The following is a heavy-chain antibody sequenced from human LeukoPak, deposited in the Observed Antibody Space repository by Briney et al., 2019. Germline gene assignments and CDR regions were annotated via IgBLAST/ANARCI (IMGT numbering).Heavy chain of an antibody. CDR2: IYGSGDKT. Sequence: GGSLRLSCAASGFPFSSYAMNWVRQAPGKGLEGVSVIYGSGDKTCYSDSVKGRFTISRDNSKNTLYLQMNSLRVDDTAVYYCAKERSSGLHDAFDIWGQGTMVTVSS. J-gene: IGHJ3*02. V-gene: IGHV3-23*01. CDR3: AKERSSGLHDAFDI. D-gene: IGHD6-6*01. CDR1: GFPFSSYA.